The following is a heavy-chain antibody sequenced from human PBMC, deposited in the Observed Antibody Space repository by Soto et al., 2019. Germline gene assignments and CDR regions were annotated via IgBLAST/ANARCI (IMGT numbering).Heavy chain of an antibody. V-gene: IGHV4-31*03. Sequence: QVQLQESGPGLVKPSQTLSLTCTVSGGSISSGGYYWSWIRQHPGKGLEWIGCIYYRGSTYYNPSLRSRVTISLDTSKNQFSLKLSAWTAADTAVYCCGREEGGGYDHRWFDPWGQGTLVTVSS. J-gene: IGHJ5*02. CDR3: GREEGGGYDHRWFDP. D-gene: IGHD5-12*01. CDR2: IYYRGST. CDR1: GGSISSGGYY.